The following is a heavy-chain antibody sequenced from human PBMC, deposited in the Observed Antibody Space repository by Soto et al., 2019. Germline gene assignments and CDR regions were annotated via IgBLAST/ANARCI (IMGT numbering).Heavy chain of an antibody. Sequence: PGGSLRLSCAASGFTFSSYGMHWVRQAPGKGLDWVAVISYDGSNKYYADSVKGRFTISRDNSKNTLYLQMNSLRAEDTAVYYCPLAFHSWLWPGQPLLPFDYWGQGTLVTVSS. D-gene: IGHD2-15*01. CDR2: ISYDGSNK. J-gene: IGHJ4*02. CDR3: PLAFHSWLWPGQPLLPFDY. CDR1: GFTFSSYG. V-gene: IGHV3-30*03.